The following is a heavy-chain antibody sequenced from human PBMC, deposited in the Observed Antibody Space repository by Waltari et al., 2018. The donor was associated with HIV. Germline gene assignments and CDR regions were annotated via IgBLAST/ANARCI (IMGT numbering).Heavy chain of an antibody. J-gene: IGHJ4*02. Sequence: EVRLVESGGGLVQPGGSLRRSCAASGFTLSCSWLTWVRQALGKGLEWVANIKEDGSEIHYVDSVKGRFTISRDNAKNSLYLQMNSLRAEDTAVYYCARRQQLTDWGQGTLVTVSS. V-gene: IGHV3-7*01. D-gene: IGHD6-13*01. CDR3: ARRQQLTD. CDR2: IKEDGSEI. CDR1: GFTLSCSW.